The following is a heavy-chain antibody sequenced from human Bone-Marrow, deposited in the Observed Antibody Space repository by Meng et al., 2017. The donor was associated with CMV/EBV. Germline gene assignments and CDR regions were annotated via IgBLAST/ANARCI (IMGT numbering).Heavy chain of an antibody. V-gene: IGHV1-46*01. Sequence: ASVKGSCKSSGYTFTNYYMHWVRQAPGQGLEWVAIINPSGGSTNYAQKFQGRVTMTRDTSTSTVYMELSSLTSEDTAVYYCARDHLVRHDYSKPHFDSWGQGTLVTVSS. D-gene: IGHD4-11*01. CDR1: GYTFTNYY. J-gene: IGHJ4*02. CDR3: ARDHLVRHDYSKPHFDS. CDR2: INPSGGST.